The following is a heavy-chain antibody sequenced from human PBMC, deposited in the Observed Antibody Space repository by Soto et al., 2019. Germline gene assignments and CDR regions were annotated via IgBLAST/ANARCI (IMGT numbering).Heavy chain of an antibody. J-gene: IGHJ3*02. Sequence: GESLKISCAASGFTFSSYWMSWVRQAPGKGLEWVANIKQDGSEKYYVDSVKGRFTISRDNAKNSLYLQMNSLRAEDTAVYYCARVKLRDSTEDAFDIWGQGTMVTVSS. V-gene: IGHV3-7*01. CDR3: ARVKLRDSTEDAFDI. CDR2: IKQDGSEK. CDR1: GFTFSSYW. D-gene: IGHD4-17*01.